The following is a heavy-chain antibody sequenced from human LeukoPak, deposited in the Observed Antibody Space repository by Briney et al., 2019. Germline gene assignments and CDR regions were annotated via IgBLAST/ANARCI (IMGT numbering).Heavy chain of an antibody. D-gene: IGHD3-16*01. CDR1: GGSISSYY. J-gene: IGHJ3*02. Sequence: SETLSLTCTVSGGSISSYYWSWIRQPAGKGLEWIGRIYTSGSTNYNPSLKSRVTMSVDTSKNQFSLKLSSVTAADTAVYYCARDQRLPRLNDAFDIWGQGTMVTVSS. CDR2: IYTSGST. CDR3: ARDQRLPRLNDAFDI. V-gene: IGHV4-4*07.